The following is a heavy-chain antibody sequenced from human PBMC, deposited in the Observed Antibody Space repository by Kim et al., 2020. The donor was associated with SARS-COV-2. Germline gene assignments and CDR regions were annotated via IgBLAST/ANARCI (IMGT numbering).Heavy chain of an antibody. V-gene: IGHV5-10-1*01. CDR2: IDPSDSYT. J-gene: IGHJ4*02. Sequence: GESLKISCKGSGYSFTSYWISWVRQMPGKGLEWMGRIDPSDSYTNYSPSFQGHVTISADKSISTAYLQWSSLKASDTAMYYCATSEQLWLTSGEWGQGTLVTVSS. CDR3: ATSEQLWLTSGE. CDR1: GYSFTSYW. D-gene: IGHD5-18*01.